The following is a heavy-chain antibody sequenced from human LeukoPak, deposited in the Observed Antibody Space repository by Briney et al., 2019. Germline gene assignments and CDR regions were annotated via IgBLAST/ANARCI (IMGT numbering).Heavy chain of an antibody. J-gene: IGHJ4*02. CDR2: IIPIFGTA. V-gene: IGHV1-69*13. Sequence: SVKVSCKASGYTFTDYYMHWVRQAPGQGLEWMGGIIPIFGTANYAQKFQGRVTITADESTSTAYMELSSLRSEDTAVYYCAMGHGRANYDYWGQGTLVTVSS. D-gene: IGHD5-24*01. CDR1: GYTFTDYY. CDR3: AMGHGRANYDY.